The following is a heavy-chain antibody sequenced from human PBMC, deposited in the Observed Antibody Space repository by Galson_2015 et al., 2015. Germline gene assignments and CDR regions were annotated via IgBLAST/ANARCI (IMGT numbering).Heavy chain of an antibody. D-gene: IGHD3-3*01. Sequence: SLRLSCAASGFTFSSYGMHWVRQAPGKGLEWVAVISYDGSNKYYADSVKGRFTISRDNSKNTLYLQMNSLRAEDTAVYYCAGSMYYDFWSGPGYWGQGTLVTVSS. CDR2: ISYDGSNK. V-gene: IGHV3-30*03. CDR1: GFTFSSYG. J-gene: IGHJ4*02. CDR3: AGSMYYDFWSGPGY.